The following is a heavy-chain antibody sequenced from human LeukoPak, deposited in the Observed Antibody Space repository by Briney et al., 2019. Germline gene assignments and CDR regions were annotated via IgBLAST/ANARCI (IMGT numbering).Heavy chain of an antibody. CDR2: ISYTGST. CDR1: GGSISSSSYY. J-gene: IGHJ6*03. Sequence: SETLSLTCTVSGGSISSSSYYWGWIRQPPGKGLEWVGSISYTGSTYWNPSLKSRVTISVDTSKNQFSLKLNSVTAADTAVYYCARASPRITSLSYMDVWGKGTTVTVSS. D-gene: IGHD1-14*01. V-gene: IGHV4-39*01. CDR3: ARASPRITSLSYMDV.